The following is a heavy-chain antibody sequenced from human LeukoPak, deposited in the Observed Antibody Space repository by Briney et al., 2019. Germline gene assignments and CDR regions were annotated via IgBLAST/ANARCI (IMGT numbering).Heavy chain of an antibody. CDR1: GYTFTSYD. D-gene: IGHD6-19*01. CDR3: ARGRQQWLVRGSWFDP. V-gene: IGHV1-8*03. Sequence: ASVKVSCKASGYTFTSYDINWVRQATGQGLEWMGWMNPNSGNTGYAQKFQGRVTITRNTSISTAYMELSSLRSEGTAVYYCARGRQQWLVRGSWFDPWGQGTLVTVSS. J-gene: IGHJ5*02. CDR2: MNPNSGNT.